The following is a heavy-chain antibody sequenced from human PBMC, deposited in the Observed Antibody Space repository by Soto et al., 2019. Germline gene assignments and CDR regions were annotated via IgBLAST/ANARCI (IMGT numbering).Heavy chain of an antibody. V-gene: IGHV3-30*18. D-gene: IGHD6-19*01. CDR3: AKDKKAVAVLVTPGYYFDY. CDR2: ISYDGSNK. J-gene: IGHJ4*02. Sequence: GGSLRLSCAASGFTFSSYGMHWVRQAPGKGLEWVAVISYDGSNKYYADSVKGRFTISRDNSKNTLYLQMNSLRAEDTAVYYCAKDKKAVAVLVTPGYYFDYWGQGTLVTVSS. CDR1: GFTFSSYG.